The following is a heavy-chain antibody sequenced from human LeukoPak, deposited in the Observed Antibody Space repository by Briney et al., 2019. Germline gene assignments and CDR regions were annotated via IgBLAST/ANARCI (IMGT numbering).Heavy chain of an antibody. Sequence: GGSLRLSCAASGFTVSSNYMSWVRQAPGKGLEWIGRVKSKASGETTDYAAPVKGRFTISRDDAKNTLYLQMNSLKTEDTAVYYCTLIKGWGSGSYYLDYWGQGTLVTVSS. CDR1: GFTVSSNY. CDR3: TLIKGWGSGSYYLDY. J-gene: IGHJ4*02. CDR2: VKSKASGETT. D-gene: IGHD3-10*01. V-gene: IGHV3-15*01.